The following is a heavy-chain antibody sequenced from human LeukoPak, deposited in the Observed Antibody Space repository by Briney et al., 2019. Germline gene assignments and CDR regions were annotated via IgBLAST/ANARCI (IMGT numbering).Heavy chain of an antibody. CDR1: GFTFSTYA. D-gene: IGHD1-26*01. CDR2: ISYDGSNK. J-gene: IGHJ4*02. CDR3: ARARLSGSSYYFDY. Sequence: GGSLRLSCAASGFTFSTYAVHWVRQAPGKGLEWVAVISYDGSNKYYADSVKGRFTISRDNSKNTLYLQMNSLRAEDTAVYYCARARLSGSSYYFDYWGQGTLVTVSS. V-gene: IGHV3-30*04.